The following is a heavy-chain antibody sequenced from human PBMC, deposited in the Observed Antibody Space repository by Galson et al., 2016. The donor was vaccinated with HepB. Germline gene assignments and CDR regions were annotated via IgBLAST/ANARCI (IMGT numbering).Heavy chain of an antibody. CDR1: GFTVSRNY. J-gene: IGHJ4*02. D-gene: IGHD4-17*01. V-gene: IGHV3-66*02. CDR2: IYCGGTT. CDR3: ARGVYGEPGWFDY. Sequence: SLRLSCAASGFTVSRNYMTWVRQAPGKGLEYVSVIYCGGTTYYADSVKGRFTISRDNSKNTLFLQMNTLRAEDTAVYYCARGVYGEPGWFDYWGQGTLVTVSS.